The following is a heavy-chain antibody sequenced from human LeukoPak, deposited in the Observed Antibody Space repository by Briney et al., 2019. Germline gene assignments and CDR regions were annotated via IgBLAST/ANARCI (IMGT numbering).Heavy chain of an antibody. CDR1: GGSLTSYY. CDR3: ARPGVPGFFDY. Sequence: PSETLSLTCTVSGGSLTSYYWSWVRQPPGKGLEWIGYIYYRGSTIYNPSLKSRVTISVDTSKNQFSLKLSSVTAADTAVYYCARPGVPGFFDYWGQGTLVTVSS. V-gene: IGHV4-59*08. J-gene: IGHJ4*02. CDR2: IYYRGST.